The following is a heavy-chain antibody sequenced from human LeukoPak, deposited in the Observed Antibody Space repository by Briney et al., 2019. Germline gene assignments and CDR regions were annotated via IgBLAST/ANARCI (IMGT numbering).Heavy chain of an antibody. CDR2: IYDSGST. Sequence: SETLSLTCTVSGGSIRSSYYYWGWIRQPPGKGLEWIGSIYDSGSTYYNPSLKSRVTISIDTSKNQFSLSLNSVTAADTALYSCARHYLGGNYPDYFNHWGQGTLVTVSS. CDR3: ARHYLGGNYPDYFNH. J-gene: IGHJ4*02. CDR1: GGSIRSSYYY. D-gene: IGHD1-26*01. V-gene: IGHV4-39*01.